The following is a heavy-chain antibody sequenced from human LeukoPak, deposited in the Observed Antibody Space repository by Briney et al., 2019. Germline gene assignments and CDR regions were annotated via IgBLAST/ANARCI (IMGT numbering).Heavy chain of an antibody. V-gene: IGHV3-11*06. Sequence: GGSLRLSCAASGFTFSDYYMSWIRQAPGKGLEWVSYISSSSSYTNYADSVKGRFTISRDNAKNSLYLQMNSLRAEGTAVYYCARDLIPTDYYDSSGYFDYWGQGTLVTVSS. D-gene: IGHD3-22*01. CDR1: GFTFSDYY. CDR3: ARDLIPTDYYDSSGYFDY. CDR2: ISSSSSYT. J-gene: IGHJ4*02.